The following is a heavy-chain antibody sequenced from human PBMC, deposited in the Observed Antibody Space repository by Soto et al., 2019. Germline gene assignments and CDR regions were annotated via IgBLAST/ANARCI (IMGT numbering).Heavy chain of an antibody. CDR2: IYYSGST. D-gene: IGHD3-22*01. Sequence: SETLSLTCTVSGGSMTSYYWSWIRQPPGKGLEWIGYIYYSGSTNYNPSLKSRVTISVDTSKNQFSLKLSSVTAADTAVYFCARDQLYYYDSFGRPLYGLDIWGQGTMVTVSS. CDR3: ARDQLYYYDSFGRPLYGLDI. J-gene: IGHJ3*02. CDR1: GGSMTSYY. V-gene: IGHV4-59*01.